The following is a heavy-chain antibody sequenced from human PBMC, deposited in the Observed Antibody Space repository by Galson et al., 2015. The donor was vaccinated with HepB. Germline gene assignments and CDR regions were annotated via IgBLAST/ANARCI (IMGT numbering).Heavy chain of an antibody. V-gene: IGHV3-64D*06. CDR2: INSNGAST. J-gene: IGHJ4*02. CDR1: GFSFSAFA. CDR3: VKELRTTTSPFDY. D-gene: IGHD4-17*01. Sequence: SLRLSCAASGFSFSAFAIHWVRQAPGKGLEYVSAINSNGASTYYAGSVKGRFTISRDNSKNTVFLQMSRLRGEDTAVYYCVKELRTTTSPFDYWGQGTLVTVSS.